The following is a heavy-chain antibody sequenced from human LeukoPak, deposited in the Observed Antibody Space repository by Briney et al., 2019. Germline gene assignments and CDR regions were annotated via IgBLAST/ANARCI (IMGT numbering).Heavy chain of an antibody. V-gene: IGHV1-46*01. CDR1: GYTFTSYF. D-gene: IGHD7-27*01. CDR2: VNPSGGST. J-gene: IGHJ4*02. Sequence: ASVKVSCKASGYTFTSYFIHWVRQAPGQGLEWMGLVNPSGGSTNCAQKFQGRVTMTRDMPTSTVFMELDSLRSEDTAVYYCARGPGDLGDYWGQGTLVTVSS. CDR3: ARGPGDLGDY.